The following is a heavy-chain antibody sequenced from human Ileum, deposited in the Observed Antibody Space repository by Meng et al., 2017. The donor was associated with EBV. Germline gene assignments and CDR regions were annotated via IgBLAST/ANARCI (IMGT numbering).Heavy chain of an antibody. CDR2: IHHTEST. V-gene: IGHV4-4*02. CDR3: ARESYSDSSGYYSLDY. Sequence: QWQLQVPGPGLVKPSGTLSLTCAASGGSISSSNWWSWVRQAPGKGLEWIGEIHHTESTNYNPSLKSRVTISVDKSKNQFSLKLSSVTAADTAVYYCARESYSDSSGYYSLDYWGQGSLVTVSS. J-gene: IGHJ4*02. CDR1: GGSISSSNW. D-gene: IGHD3-22*01.